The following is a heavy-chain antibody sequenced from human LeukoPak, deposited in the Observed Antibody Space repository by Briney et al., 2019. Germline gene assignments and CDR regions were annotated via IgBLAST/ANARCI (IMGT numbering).Heavy chain of an antibody. V-gene: IGHV1-69*05. CDR2: INPIFHTT. J-gene: IGHJ4*02. Sequence: GSSVKVSCKASGGTFSSHAISWVRQAPGQGLEWMGVINPIFHTTTYAKKFQGRLTITKDESMSTASMDLSSLISDDTAVYYCARGRTTGEFDYWGQGTLVTVSS. CDR3: ARGRTTGEFDY. D-gene: IGHD4-11*01. CDR1: GGTFSSHA.